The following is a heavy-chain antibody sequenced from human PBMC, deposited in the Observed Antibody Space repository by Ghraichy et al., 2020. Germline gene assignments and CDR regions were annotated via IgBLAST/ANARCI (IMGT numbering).Heavy chain of an antibody. CDR3: ARAALPGDQGEAFDI. D-gene: IGHD7-27*01. Sequence: ASVKVSCKASGYTFTSYAMNWVRQAPGQGLEWMGWINPTTGNPTYAQGFTGRFVFSSDTSVSTAYLQISSLKAEDTAVYYCARAALPGDQGEAFDIWGQGTMVTVSS. J-gene: IGHJ3*02. CDR2: INPTTGNP. V-gene: IGHV7-4-1*02. CDR1: GYTFTSYA.